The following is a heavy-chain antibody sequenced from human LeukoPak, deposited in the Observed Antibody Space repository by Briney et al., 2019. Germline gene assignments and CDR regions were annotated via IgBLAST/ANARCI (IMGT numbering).Heavy chain of an antibody. Sequence: GGSLRLSCAASGFTFDDYAMHWVRQAPGKGLEWVSGISWNSGSIGYADSVKGRFTISRDNAKNSLYLQMNSLRAEDTALYYCAKDKYCGSGSYLFDYWGQGTLVTVSS. D-gene: IGHD3-10*01. CDR2: ISWNSGSI. CDR1: GFTFDDYA. J-gene: IGHJ4*02. CDR3: AKDKYCGSGSYLFDY. V-gene: IGHV3-9*01.